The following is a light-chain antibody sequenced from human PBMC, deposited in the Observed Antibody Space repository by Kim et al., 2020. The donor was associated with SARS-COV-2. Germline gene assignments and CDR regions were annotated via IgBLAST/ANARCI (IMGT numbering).Light chain of an antibody. V-gene: IGLV3-19*01. CDR2: GKN. J-gene: IGLJ3*02. CDR1: SLRNDY. CDR3: NSRGTSGYRWV. Sequence: SSELTQDPAVSVALGQTVRITFQGDSLRNDYASWYQQRPGQAPLLVIYGKNNRPSGIPDRFSGYSSGDPASLTITGAQAEDEADYYCNSRGTSGYRWVFGGGTQLTVL.